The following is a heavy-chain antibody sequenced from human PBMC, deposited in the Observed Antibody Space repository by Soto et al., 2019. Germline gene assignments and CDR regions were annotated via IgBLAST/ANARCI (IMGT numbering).Heavy chain of an antibody. Sequence: QVQLVQSGAEVKKPGSSVKVSCKASGGTFSSYAISWVRQAPGQGLEWMGGIIPIFGTANYAQKFQGRVTITADESTSTAYMELSSLRSEDTAVYYCARDSYSGSSFYYYGMDVWGQGTTVTVSS. CDR2: IIPIFGTA. D-gene: IGHD1-26*01. CDR3: ARDSYSGSSFYYYGMDV. J-gene: IGHJ6*02. V-gene: IGHV1-69*01. CDR1: GGTFSSYA.